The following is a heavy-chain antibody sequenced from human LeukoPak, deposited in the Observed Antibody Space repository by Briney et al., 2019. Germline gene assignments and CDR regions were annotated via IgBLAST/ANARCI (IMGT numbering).Heavy chain of an antibody. D-gene: IGHD2-2*01. Sequence: SETLSLTCAVYGGSFSGYYWSWIRQPPGKGLEWIGEINHSGSTNYNPSLKSRVTISVDTTKNLFSLKLSSVTAADTAVYYCARGGDIVVVPAATGPKGTFDYWGQGTLVTVSS. V-gene: IGHV4-34*01. CDR1: GGSFSGYY. CDR2: INHSGST. CDR3: ARGGDIVVVPAATGPKGTFDY. J-gene: IGHJ4*02.